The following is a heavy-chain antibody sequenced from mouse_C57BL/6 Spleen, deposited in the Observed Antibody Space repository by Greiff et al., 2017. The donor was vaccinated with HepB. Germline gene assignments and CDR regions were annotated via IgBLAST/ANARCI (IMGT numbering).Heavy chain of an antibody. Sequence: VQLQQSGPELVKPGASVKISCKASGYTFTDYYMNWVKQSHGKSLEWIGDINPNNGGTSYNQKFKGKATLTVDKSSSTAYMELRSLTSEDSAVYYCARRDEAMDYWGQGTSVTVSS. CDR3: ARRDEAMDY. J-gene: IGHJ4*01. CDR2: INPNNGGT. V-gene: IGHV1-26*01. CDR1: GYTFTDYY.